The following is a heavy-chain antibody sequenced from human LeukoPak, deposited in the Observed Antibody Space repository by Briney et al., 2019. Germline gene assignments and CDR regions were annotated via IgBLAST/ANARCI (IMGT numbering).Heavy chain of an antibody. V-gene: IGHV4-39*07. CDR2: IYYSGST. J-gene: IGHJ4*02. CDR3: ARDYDILTGYFDY. D-gene: IGHD3-9*01. CDR1: GGSISSSSYY. Sequence: SETLSLTCTVSGGSISSSSYYWGWIRQPPGKGLEWIGSIYYSGSTYYNPSLKSRVTISVDTSKNQFSLKLSSVTAADTAAYYCARDYDILTGYFDYWGQGTLVTVSS.